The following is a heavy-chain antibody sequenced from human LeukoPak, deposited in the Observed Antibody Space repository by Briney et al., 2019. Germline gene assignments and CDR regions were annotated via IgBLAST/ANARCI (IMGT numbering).Heavy chain of an antibody. CDR3: ARRISGPDYFDY. V-gene: IGHV4-39*01. J-gene: IGHJ4*02. CDR1: GGSISSSDYY. D-gene: IGHD2/OR15-2a*01. CDR2: VYYSGSA. Sequence: SETLSLTCTVSGGSISSSDYYWGWIRQPPGKGLEWIASVYYSGSAYYIPSLKSRVTISVDTSKNQFSLKLSSVTAADTAVFYCARRISGPDYFDYWGQGTLVTVSS.